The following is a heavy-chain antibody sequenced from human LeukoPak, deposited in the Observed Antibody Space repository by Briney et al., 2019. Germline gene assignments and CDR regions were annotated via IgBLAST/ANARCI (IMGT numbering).Heavy chain of an antibody. CDR2: INHSGST. CDR3: ARAEGYGDPNTLDY. Sequence: LETLSLTCAVYGGSFSGYYWSWIRQPPGKGLEWIGEINHSGSTNYNPSLKSRVTISVDTSRNQFSLKLSSVTAADTAVYYCARAEGYGDPNTLDYWGQGTLVTVSS. D-gene: IGHD4-17*01. V-gene: IGHV4-34*01. J-gene: IGHJ4*02. CDR1: GGSFSGYY.